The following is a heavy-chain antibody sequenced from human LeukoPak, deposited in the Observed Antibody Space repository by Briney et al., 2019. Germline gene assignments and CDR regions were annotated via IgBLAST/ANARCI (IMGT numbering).Heavy chain of an antibody. CDR2: IYYSGST. D-gene: IGHD3-10*01. J-gene: IGHJ5*02. CDR1: GGSISSYY. Sequence: NTSETLSLTCTVSGGSISSYYWSWIRQPPGKGLEWIGYIYYSGSTNYNPSLKSRVTISVDTSKNQFSLKLSSVTAADTAVYYCARHYYGSGSSPFDPWGQGTLVTVSS. V-gene: IGHV4-59*08. CDR3: ARHYYGSGSSPFDP.